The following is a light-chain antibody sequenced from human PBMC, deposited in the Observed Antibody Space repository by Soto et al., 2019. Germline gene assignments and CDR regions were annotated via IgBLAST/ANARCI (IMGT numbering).Light chain of an antibody. Sequence: EVVLTQSPATLSVSIGEGVSLSCRASQGIGDTLAWYQHKPGQTPRLLIYDTSARATGVPARFSGSGSGTDITLTISILEPEDFATYYCEQYNSHPWTFGQGTKVDIK. CDR2: DTS. CDR3: EQYNSHPWT. CDR1: QGIGDT. V-gene: IGKV3-15*01. J-gene: IGKJ1*01.